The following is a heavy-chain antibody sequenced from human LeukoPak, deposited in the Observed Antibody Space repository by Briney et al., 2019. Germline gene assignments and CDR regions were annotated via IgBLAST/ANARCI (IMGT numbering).Heavy chain of an antibody. J-gene: IGHJ6*03. D-gene: IGHD2-2*01. CDR3: ARHYCSSTSCYPYYMDV. CDR1: GYSFSSYW. V-gene: IGHV5-51*01. CDR2: IYPGDSDT. Sequence: GESLKISCKGSGYSFSSYWIGWVRQMPGKGLEWMGIIYPGDSDTRYSPSFQGQVTISADKSISTAYLQWSSLKASDTAMYYCARHYCSSTSCYPYYMDVWGKGTTVTISS.